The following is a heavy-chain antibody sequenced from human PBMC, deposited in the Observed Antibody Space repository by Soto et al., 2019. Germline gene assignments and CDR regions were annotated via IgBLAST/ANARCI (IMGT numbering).Heavy chain of an antibody. J-gene: IGHJ6*04. Sequence: SETLSLTCAVYGGSFSGYYWSWIRQPPGKGLEWIGEINHSGSTNYNPSLKSRVTISVDTSKNQFSLKLSSVTAADTAVYYCARGTALRSTDVWGKGPTVTLSS. CDR3: ARGTALRSTDV. D-gene: IGHD4-17*01. CDR2: INHSGST. V-gene: IGHV4-34*01. CDR1: GGSFSGYY.